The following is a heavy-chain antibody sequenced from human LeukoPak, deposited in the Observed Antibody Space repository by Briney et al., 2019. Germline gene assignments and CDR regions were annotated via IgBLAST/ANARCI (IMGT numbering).Heavy chain of an antibody. CDR2: IKEDGSEP. V-gene: IGHV3-7*01. CDR3: ARDDRSSSGWCNTEHQQFMYFQE. D-gene: IGHD6-19*01. Sequence: GGSLSLSCVVSGSPFSVYWMSWVRHAPGGGLEWVANIKEDGSEPNYVDSVKGRFTISRDNAKNSLYLHMNSLRTDDTAVYYCARDDRSSSGWCNTEHQQFMYFQEWGQGTLVTVSS. CDR1: GSPFSVYW. J-gene: IGHJ1*01.